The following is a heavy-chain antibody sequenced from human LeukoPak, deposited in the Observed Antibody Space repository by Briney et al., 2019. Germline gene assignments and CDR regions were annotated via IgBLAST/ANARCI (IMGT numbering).Heavy chain of an antibody. Sequence: SETLSLTCTVSGGSISSSSYYWGWIRQPPGKGLEWIGSIYYSGSTNYNPPLKSRVTISVDTSKNHFSLRLSSVTAADTAVYYCARAMVRDYYFDYWGQGTLVTVSS. J-gene: IGHJ4*02. V-gene: IGHV4-39*02. CDR3: ARAMVRDYYFDY. D-gene: IGHD3-10*01. CDR2: IYYSGST. CDR1: GGSISSSSYY.